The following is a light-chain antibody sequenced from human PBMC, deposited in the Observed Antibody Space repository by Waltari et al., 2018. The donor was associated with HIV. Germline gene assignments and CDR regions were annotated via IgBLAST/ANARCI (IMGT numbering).Light chain of an antibody. CDR2: DDR. Sequence: SYVLTQPPSVSVAPGMTATITCGGDNIGGKSVHWYQQKPGQAPVVVIYDDRVRPSGIPERFSGSNSGNTATRTISRVEVEDEADYSCHVWDSRSDVVFGGGTKLTVL. J-gene: IGLJ3*02. CDR1: NIGGKS. V-gene: IGLV3-21*04. CDR3: HVWDSRSDVV.